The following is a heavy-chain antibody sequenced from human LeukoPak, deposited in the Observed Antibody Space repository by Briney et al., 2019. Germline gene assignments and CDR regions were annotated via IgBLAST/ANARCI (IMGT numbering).Heavy chain of an antibody. J-gene: IGHJ4*02. CDR3: ARPYYYDSSGPYYFDY. D-gene: IGHD3-22*01. V-gene: IGHV4-39*01. Sequence: SETLSLTCTVSGGSISSSSYYWCWIRQPPGKGLEWIGSIYYSGSTYYNPSLKSRVTISVDTSKNQFSLKLSSVTAADTAVYYCARPYYYDSSGPYYFDYWGQGTLVTVSS. CDR1: GGSISSSSYY. CDR2: IYYSGST.